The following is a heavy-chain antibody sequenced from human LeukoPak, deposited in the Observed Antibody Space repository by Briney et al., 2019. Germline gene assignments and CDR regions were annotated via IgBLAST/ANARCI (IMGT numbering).Heavy chain of an antibody. D-gene: IGHD6-13*01. J-gene: IGHJ4*02. V-gene: IGHV3-11*05. CDR1: GLTLRVYY. CDR3: ARVFQGIAGPFDY. Sequence: GVSLRLSRAVSGLTLRVYYVSGVPHAPGRALVCGKFMRSNSSYTSYADAVKGPFTISRDNAKNSLYLQMNSMRAEDTVVYYCARVFQGIAGPFDYWGEGSLVTVS. CDR2: MRSNSSYT.